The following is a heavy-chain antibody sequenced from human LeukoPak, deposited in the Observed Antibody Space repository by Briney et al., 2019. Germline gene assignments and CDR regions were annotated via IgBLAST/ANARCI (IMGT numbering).Heavy chain of an antibody. D-gene: IGHD6-19*01. V-gene: IGHV1-8*01. CDR3: AREGSGWYQDYYYYYYMDV. CDR2: MNPNSGNT. CDR1: GYTFTSYD. J-gene: IGHJ6*03. Sequence: GASVKVSCKASGYTFTSYDINWVRQATGHGLEWMGWMNPNSGNTGYAQKFQGRVTMTRNTSISTAYMELSSLRSEDTAVYYCAREGSGWYQDYYYYYYMDVWGKGTTVTISS.